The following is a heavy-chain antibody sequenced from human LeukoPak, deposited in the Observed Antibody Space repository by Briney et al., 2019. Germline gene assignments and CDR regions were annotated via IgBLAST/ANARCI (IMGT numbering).Heavy chain of an antibody. CDR3: ARDPPGEGIDY. J-gene: IGHJ4*02. Sequence: PGGSLGLSCAASGFTFSSHWMHWVRQAPGKGLVWVSHINSDEASTSYADSVKGRFTISRDNAKNTLYLQMNSLRAEDTAVYYCARDPPGEGIDYWGQGTLVTVSS. D-gene: IGHD3-10*01. V-gene: IGHV3-74*01. CDR2: INSDEAST. CDR1: GFTFSSHW.